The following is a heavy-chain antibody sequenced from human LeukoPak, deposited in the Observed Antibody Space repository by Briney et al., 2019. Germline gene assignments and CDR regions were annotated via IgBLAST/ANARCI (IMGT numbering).Heavy chain of an antibody. CDR2: ISSSSRYI. V-gene: IGHV3-21*01. J-gene: IGHJ4*02. Sequence: GGSLRLSCGASEFTLSSYEMNWVRHAPGKGLEWVSSISSSSRYIYYADSLKGRFTISRDNAKNSLYLQMNSLRVEDTAVYYCARDAAPVDFDYWGQGTLVTVSS. CDR3: ARDAAPVDFDY. CDR1: EFTLSSYE.